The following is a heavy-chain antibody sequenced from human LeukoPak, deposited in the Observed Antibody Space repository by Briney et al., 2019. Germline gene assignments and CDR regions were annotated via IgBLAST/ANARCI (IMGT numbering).Heavy chain of an antibody. J-gene: IGHJ4*02. Sequence: GGSLRLSCAASGFTFSNYWMHWVRQAPGKGLEWVSRIKTDGTITSYVDSVEGRFTTARDNAKNTLYLQMNSLRDEDTAVYYCARDRTTVTVFDYWGQGVLVTVSS. CDR2: IKTDGTIT. D-gene: IGHD4-17*01. CDR3: ARDRTTVTVFDY. V-gene: IGHV3-74*01. CDR1: GFTFSNYW.